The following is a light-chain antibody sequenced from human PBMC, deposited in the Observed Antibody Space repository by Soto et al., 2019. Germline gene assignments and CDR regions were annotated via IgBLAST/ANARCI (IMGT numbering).Light chain of an antibody. V-gene: IGKV1-33*01. J-gene: IGKJ5*01. CDR2: DAS. CDR3: QQYENLPT. Sequence: DLQVAQSPSTLSGSVGARVTITCRASQTISSWLAWYQQKPGKAPKLLIYDASNLEAGVPSRFRGSGSGTDFTFTISRLQPEDIATYYCQQYENLPTFGQGTRLEIK. CDR1: QTISSW.